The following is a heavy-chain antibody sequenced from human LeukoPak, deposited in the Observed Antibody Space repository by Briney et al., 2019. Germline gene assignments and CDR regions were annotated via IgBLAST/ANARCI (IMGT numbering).Heavy chain of an antibody. CDR1: GYTFTGYY. D-gene: IGHD2-2*01. Sequence: ASVKVSCEASGYTFTGYYMHWVRQAPGQGLEWMGWINPNSGGTNYAQKFQGRVTMTRDTSISTAYMELSRLRSDDTAVYYCARERCSSTSCSDAFDIWGQGTMVTVSS. CDR2: INPNSGGT. J-gene: IGHJ3*02. CDR3: ARERCSSTSCSDAFDI. V-gene: IGHV1-2*02.